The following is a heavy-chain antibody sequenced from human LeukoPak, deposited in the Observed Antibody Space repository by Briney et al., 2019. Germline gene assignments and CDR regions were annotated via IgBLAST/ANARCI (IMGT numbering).Heavy chain of an antibody. J-gene: IGHJ4*02. V-gene: IGHV4-30-4*08. CDR3: AREGPYYYDSSGLDY. Sequence: TSETLSLTCTVSGGSISSGDYYSSWIRQPPGKGLEWIGYIYYSGSTYYNPSLKSRVTISVDTSKNQFSLKLSSVTAADTAVYYCAREGPYYYDSSGLDYWGQGTLVTVSS. CDR1: GGSISSGDYY. CDR2: IYYSGST. D-gene: IGHD3-22*01.